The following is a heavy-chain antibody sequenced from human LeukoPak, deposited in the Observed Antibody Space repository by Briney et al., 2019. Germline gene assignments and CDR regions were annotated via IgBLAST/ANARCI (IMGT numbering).Heavy chain of an antibody. V-gene: IGHV1-69*05. CDR2: IIPIFGTA. Sequence: SVKVSCKASGGTFSSYAISWVRQAPGQGLEWMGGIIPIFGTANYAQKFQGRVTITTDESTSTAYMELSSLRSEDTAVYYCTRDLYYDFGSGQDWFAPWGQGTLVTASS. CDR1: GGTFSSYA. J-gene: IGHJ5*02. D-gene: IGHD3-3*01. CDR3: TRDLYYDFGSGQDWFAP.